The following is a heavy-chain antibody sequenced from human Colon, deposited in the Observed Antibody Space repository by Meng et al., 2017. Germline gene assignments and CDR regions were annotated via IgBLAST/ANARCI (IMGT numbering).Heavy chain of an antibody. J-gene: IGHJ3*02. V-gene: IGHV3-66*02. CDR2: IYNDGST. Sequence: GESLKISCGASGFPIRNNYLSWVLHAPGKGLEWVSVIYNDGSTHYPHYVKGRFTISRDNSRNTLYLQMNSLRVEDTAVYYCVRVGYNYGYGSFDIWGQGTMVTVSS. CDR3: VRVGYNYGYGSFDI. D-gene: IGHD5-18*01. CDR1: GFPIRNNY.